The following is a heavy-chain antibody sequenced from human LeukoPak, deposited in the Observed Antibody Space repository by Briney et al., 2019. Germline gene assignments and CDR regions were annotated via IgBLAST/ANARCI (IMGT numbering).Heavy chain of an antibody. V-gene: IGHV4-59*08. D-gene: IGHD1-26*01. Sequence: SETLSLTCTVSGGSISSNYWSWIRQPPGKGLEWIAYIYYSGITNYNPSLKSRASISVDTSKNLCSLRLSSVTAADTAVYYCARHAIYSGGYSYWFDPWGLGTLVTVSS. J-gene: IGHJ5*02. CDR2: IYYSGIT. CDR1: GGSISSNY. CDR3: ARHAIYSGGYSYWFDP.